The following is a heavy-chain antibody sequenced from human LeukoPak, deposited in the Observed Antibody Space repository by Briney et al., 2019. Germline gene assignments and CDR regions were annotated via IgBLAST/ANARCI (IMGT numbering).Heavy chain of an antibody. V-gene: IGHV3-48*04. CDR3: ARVLTFSIDY. CDR2: ISSSSSTI. D-gene: IGHD3-16*01. Sequence: GGSLRLSCAASGFTFSSYSMNWVRQAPGEGLEWVSYISSSSSTIYYADSVKGRFTISRDNAKNSLYLQMNSLRAEDTAVYYCARVLTFSIDYWGQGTLVTVSS. J-gene: IGHJ4*02. CDR1: GFTFSSYS.